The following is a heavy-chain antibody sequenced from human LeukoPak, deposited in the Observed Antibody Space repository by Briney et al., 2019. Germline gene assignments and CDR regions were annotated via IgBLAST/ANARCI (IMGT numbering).Heavy chain of an antibody. V-gene: IGHV3-30*18. Sequence: PGGSLRLSCAASGFTFSSYGMHWVRQAPGKGLEWVAVISYDGSNKYYADSVKGRFTISRDNSKNTLYLQMNSLRAEDTAAYYCAKEQARSIAARPGRPSGYYFDYWGQGTLVTVSS. J-gene: IGHJ4*02. D-gene: IGHD6-6*01. CDR1: GFTFSSYG. CDR3: AKEQARSIAARPGRPSGYYFDY. CDR2: ISYDGSNK.